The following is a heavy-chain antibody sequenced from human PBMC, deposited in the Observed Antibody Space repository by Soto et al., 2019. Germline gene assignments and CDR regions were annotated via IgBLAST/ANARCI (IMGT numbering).Heavy chain of an antibody. CDR2: ISAYNGNT. V-gene: IGHV1-18*01. Sequence: QVQLVQSGAEVKKPGASVKVSCKASGYTFTSYGISWVRQAPGQGLEWMGWISAYNGNTNYAQKLQGRVTMTTDTSTSTASMELRSRISEDTAVYYCWRAVGYYYGMDDWGQGTTVTVSS. J-gene: IGHJ6*02. CDR3: WRAVGYYYGMDD. D-gene: IGHD6-19*01. CDR1: GYTFTSYG.